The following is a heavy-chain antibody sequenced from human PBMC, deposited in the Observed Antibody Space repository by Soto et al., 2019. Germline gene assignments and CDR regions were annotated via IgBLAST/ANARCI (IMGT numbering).Heavy chain of an antibody. Sequence: QVQLVESGGGVVQPGRSLRLSCAASGFTFSSYGMHWVRQAPGKGLEWAAAISYDGSNKYYADSVKGRFTVSRDNSKNALCLRMNSLRAEDTAVYYCAKDRWPYCSGGSCYYLDYWGQGTLVTVSS. D-gene: IGHD2-15*01. V-gene: IGHV3-30*18. CDR2: ISYDGSNK. CDR1: GFTFSSYG. CDR3: AKDRWPYCSGGSCYYLDY. J-gene: IGHJ4*02.